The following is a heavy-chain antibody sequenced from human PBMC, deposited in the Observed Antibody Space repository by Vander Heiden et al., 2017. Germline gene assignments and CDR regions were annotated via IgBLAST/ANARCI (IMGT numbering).Heavy chain of an antibody. D-gene: IGHD6-19*01. CDR2: IWYDGNTK. J-gene: IGHJ4*02. CDR3: ARAGSDIAVAGPFDF. V-gene: IGHV3-33*01. Sequence: VQLVESGGGWVRWGGPLGLPGAGPGSTSRTYGMHWVRQATGKGLEWLAIIWYDGNTKDYADSVKGRFTISRDNSKNTLYLEMSSLRVEDTAIYYCARAGSDIAVAGPFDFWGQGTLVTVSS. CDR1: GSTSRTYG.